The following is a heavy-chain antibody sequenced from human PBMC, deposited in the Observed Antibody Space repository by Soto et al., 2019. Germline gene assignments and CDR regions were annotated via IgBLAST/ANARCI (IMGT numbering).Heavy chain of an antibody. D-gene: IGHD6-13*01. V-gene: IGHV4-39*01. CDR1: GGSITSSFY. J-gene: IGHJ6*02. CDR2: IYGTGNT. Sequence: QLQLQESGPGLVKPSETLSLSCTVSGGSITSSFYWGWIRQPPGKGLEWIGSIYGTGNTYYNPSLKGRFTISADPSKHPFSLNLISVTAADTALYYCRSSSRYSTDVWGQGATVTVSS. CDR3: RSSSRYSTDV.